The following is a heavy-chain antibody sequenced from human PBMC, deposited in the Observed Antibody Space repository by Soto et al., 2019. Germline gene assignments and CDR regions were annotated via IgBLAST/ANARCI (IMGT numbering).Heavy chain of an antibody. CDR3: AKAVVGATRYYFDY. J-gene: IGHJ4*02. CDR2: ISYDGSNK. D-gene: IGHD1-26*01. Sequence: GGSLRLSCAASGFTFSSYGMHWVRQAPGKGLEWVAVISYDGSNKYYADSVKGRLTISRDNSKNTLYLQMNSLRAEDTAVYYCAKAVVGATRYYFDYWGQGTLVTVSS. V-gene: IGHV3-30*18. CDR1: GFTFSSYG.